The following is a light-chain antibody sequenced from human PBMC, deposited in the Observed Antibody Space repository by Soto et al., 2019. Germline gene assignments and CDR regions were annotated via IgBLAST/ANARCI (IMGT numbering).Light chain of an antibody. V-gene: IGLV2-14*03. J-gene: IGLJ1*01. CDR3: SSYTSSSTYV. CDR2: DVS. Sequence: VLTHPASVSGSPGQSITISCTGTSSDVGGYNYVSWYQQHPDKAPKLMIYDVSNRPSGVSNRFSGTKSGNTASLTISGLQAEDEADYHCSSYTSSSTYVFGTGTKVTVL. CDR1: SSDVGGYNY.